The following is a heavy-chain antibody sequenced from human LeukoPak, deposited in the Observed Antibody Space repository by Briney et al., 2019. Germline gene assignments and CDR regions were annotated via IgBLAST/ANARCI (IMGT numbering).Heavy chain of an antibody. V-gene: IGHV3-21*01. Sequence: GGSLRLSCAASGFTFSSYSMNWVRQAPGKGLEWVSSISSSSDYIYYADSVKGRFTVSRDNAKNSLFLQMNSLRADDTAVYYCARDGTGWTVDYWGQGTLVTVSS. D-gene: IGHD2-8*02. CDR3: ARDGTGWTVDY. CDR1: GFTFSSYS. CDR2: ISSSSDYI. J-gene: IGHJ4*02.